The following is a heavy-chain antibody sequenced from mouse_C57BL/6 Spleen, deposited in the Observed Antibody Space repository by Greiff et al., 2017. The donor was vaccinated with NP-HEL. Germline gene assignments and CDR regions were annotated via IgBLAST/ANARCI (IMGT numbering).Heavy chain of an antibody. Sequence: EVQVVESGGGLVKPGGSLKLSCAASGFTFSDYGMHWVRQAPEKGLEWVAYISSGSSTIYYADTVKGRFTISRDNAKNTLFLQMTSLRSEDTAMYYCASYDYVTVAYWGQGTLVTVSA. V-gene: IGHV5-17*01. CDR1: GFTFSDYG. CDR3: ASYDYVTVAY. J-gene: IGHJ3*01. CDR2: ISSGSSTI. D-gene: IGHD2-4*01.